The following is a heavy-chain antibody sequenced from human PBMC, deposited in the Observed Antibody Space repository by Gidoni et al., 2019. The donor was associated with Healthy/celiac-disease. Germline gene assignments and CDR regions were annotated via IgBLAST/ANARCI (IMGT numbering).Heavy chain of an antibody. CDR3: ARRDNDSSRDWYFDL. CDR2: IDYSGST. CDR1: GGSISSSSYY. J-gene: IGHJ2*01. V-gene: IGHV4-39*01. Sequence: QLQLQESGPGLVKPSETLSLTCTVSGGSISSSSYYWGWIRQPPGKGLVWIGSIDYSGSTYYNPSLKSRVTISVDTSKNQFSLKLSSVTAADTAVYYCARRDNDSSRDWYFDLWGRGTLVTVSS. D-gene: IGHD3-22*01.